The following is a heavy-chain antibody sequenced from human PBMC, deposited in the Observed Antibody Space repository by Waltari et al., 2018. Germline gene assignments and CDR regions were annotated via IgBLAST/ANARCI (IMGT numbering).Heavy chain of an antibody. J-gene: IGHJ4*02. Sequence: QVQLQQWGAGLLKPSETLSLTCAVYGGSFSGYYWSWIRQPPGKGLEWIGEINHSGSTNYNPSLKSRVTISVDTSKNQFSRKLSSVTAADTAVYYCARETEEVTMVQGVSIDYWGQGTLVTVSS. V-gene: IGHV4-34*01. CDR2: INHSGST. CDR3: ARETEEVTMVQGVSIDY. CDR1: GGSFSGYY. D-gene: IGHD3-10*01.